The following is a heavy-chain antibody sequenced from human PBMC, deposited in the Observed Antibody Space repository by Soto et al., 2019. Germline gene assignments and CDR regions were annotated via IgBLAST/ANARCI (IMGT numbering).Heavy chain of an antibody. CDR3: ARVYSSSWYDRYYYMDV. J-gene: IGHJ6*03. D-gene: IGHD6-13*01. Sequence: GESLKISCKGSGYSFSSYWIGGVGQMPGKSLEWMGIIYPGDSDTRYSPSFQGQVTISADKSISTAYLQWSSLKASDTATYYCARVYSSSWYDRYYYMDVWGKGTTVTVSS. CDR2: IYPGDSDT. V-gene: IGHV5-51*01. CDR1: GYSFSSYW.